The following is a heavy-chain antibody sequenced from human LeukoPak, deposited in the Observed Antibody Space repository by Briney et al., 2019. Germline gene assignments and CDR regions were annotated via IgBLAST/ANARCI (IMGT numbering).Heavy chain of an antibody. J-gene: IGHJ4*02. Sequence: GGSLRLSCAASGFTFSGYWMSWVRQAPGKGLEWVANIKQDGSEKYYVDSVKGRFTISRDNAKNSLYLQMNSLRAEDTAVYYCARVRDDTLDYWGQGTLVTVSS. D-gene: IGHD5-24*01. V-gene: IGHV3-7*01. CDR1: GFTFSGYW. CDR3: ARVRDDTLDY. CDR2: IKQDGSEK.